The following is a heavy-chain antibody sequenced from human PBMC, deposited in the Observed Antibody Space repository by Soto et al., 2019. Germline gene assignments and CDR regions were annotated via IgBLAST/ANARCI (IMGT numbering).Heavy chain of an antibody. J-gene: IGHJ6*02. CDR1: GGSISSYY. Sequence: SETLSLTCTVSGGSISSYYWSWIRQPPGKGLEWIGYIYYSGGTNYNPSLKSRVTISVDTSKNQFSLKLSSVTAADTAVYYCARGSIVVVPAAGGGYYYYGMDVWGQGTTVTVSS. D-gene: IGHD2-2*01. CDR2: IYYSGGT. CDR3: ARGSIVVVPAAGGGYYYYGMDV. V-gene: IGHV4-59*01.